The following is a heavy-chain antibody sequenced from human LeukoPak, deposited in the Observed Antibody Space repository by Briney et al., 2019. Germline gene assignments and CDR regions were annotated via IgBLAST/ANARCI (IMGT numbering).Heavy chain of an antibody. CDR3: LRGAYGPDY. Sequence: GGSLRLSCAASGFSLSTYWMSWVRQAPGKGLEWVANIKQDGSEKHYVDSVRGRFTISRDNAKNTLFLQMNGLRGEDTAVYFCLRGAYGPDYWGRGTLVTVS. J-gene: IGHJ4*02. D-gene: IGHD4-17*01. CDR1: GFSLSTYW. CDR2: IKQDGSEK. V-gene: IGHV3-7*05.